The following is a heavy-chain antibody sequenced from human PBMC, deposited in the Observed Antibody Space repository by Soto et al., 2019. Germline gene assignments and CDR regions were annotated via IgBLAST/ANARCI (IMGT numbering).Heavy chain of an antibody. V-gene: IGHV3-48*03. Sequence: GGSLRLSFAASGFTFSSYEMNWVRQAPGKGLERVSYISSSGSTIYYADSVKGRFTISRDNAKNSLYLQMNSLRAEDTALYYCAREMATTQGFDYCGQGTLVPV. CDR2: ISSSGSTI. CDR3: AREMATTQGFDY. J-gene: IGHJ4*02. D-gene: IGHD5-12*01. CDR1: GFTFSSYE.